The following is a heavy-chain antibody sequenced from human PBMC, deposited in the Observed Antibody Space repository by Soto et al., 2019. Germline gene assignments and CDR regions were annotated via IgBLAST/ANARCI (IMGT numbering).Heavy chain of an antibody. CDR1: GYIFITYG. J-gene: IGHJ4*02. D-gene: IGHD3-10*01. V-gene: IGHV1-18*01. CDR3: ARDLDGSGSYYTGY. CDR2: ISTYNGNT. Sequence: QVQLVQSGAEVKKPGASVKVSCKASGYIFITYGISWVRQAPGQGLEWMGRISTYNGNTNYAQNLQGRVTMTADTSTNTAYMELRSLRSDDTAMYYCARDLDGSGSYYTGYWGPGTLVTVSS.